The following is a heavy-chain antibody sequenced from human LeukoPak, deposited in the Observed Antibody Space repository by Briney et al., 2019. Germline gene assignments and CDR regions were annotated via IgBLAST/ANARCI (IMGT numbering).Heavy chain of an antibody. CDR1: GYSISSGYS. V-gene: IGHV4-38-2*02. D-gene: IGHD6-19*01. CDR2: VSHSGST. J-gene: IGHJ4*02. CDR3: GSQNSGWQYGPFDF. Sequence: SETLSLTCTVSGYSISSGYSWGWIRQPPGKGLEWIRSVSHSGSTYYNPSLKSRVTISVDTSKNQFSLKLSSVTAADTAVYYCGSQNSGWQYGPFDFWGQGTLVTVSS.